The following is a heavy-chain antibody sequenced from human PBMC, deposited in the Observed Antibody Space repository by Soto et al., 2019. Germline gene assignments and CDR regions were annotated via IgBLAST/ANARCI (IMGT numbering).Heavy chain of an antibody. V-gene: IGHV3-33*01. CDR1: GFTFSSYG. CDR3: ARDHDSSGYYPLNYFDS. J-gene: IGHJ4*02. Sequence: QVQLVESGGGVVQPGRSLRLSCAASGFTFSSYGMHWVRQAPGKGLEWVAVIWYDGSNKYYADSVKGRFTISRDNSKNXXYLQMNSLRAEDTAVYYCARDHDSSGYYPLNYFDSWGQGTLVTVSS. CDR2: IWYDGSNK. D-gene: IGHD3-22*01.